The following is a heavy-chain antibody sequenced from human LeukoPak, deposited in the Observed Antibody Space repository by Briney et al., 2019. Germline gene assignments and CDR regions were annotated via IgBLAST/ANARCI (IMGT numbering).Heavy chain of an antibody. CDR1: GFTFSDYA. CDR2: ISFDGSNK. V-gene: IGHV3-30-3*01. J-gene: IGHJ4*02. Sequence: PGRSLRLSCAASGFTFSDYAMHWVRQAPGKGLEWVAVISFDGSNKQYADSVKGRLTISRDNSKNTLYLQMNSLRAEDMAMYYCVRDRWELPGGASYYFDYWGQGTLVTVSS. CDR3: VRDRWELPGGASYYFDY. D-gene: IGHD1-26*01.